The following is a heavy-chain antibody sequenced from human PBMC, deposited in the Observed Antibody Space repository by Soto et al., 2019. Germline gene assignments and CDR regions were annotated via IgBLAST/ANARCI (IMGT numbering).Heavy chain of an antibody. D-gene: IGHD3-10*01. CDR1: GYTFTSYG. J-gene: IGHJ6*02. CDR3: ATGGSGSQYNYYYYGMDV. V-gene: IGHV1-18*01. Sequence: ASVKVSCKASGYTFTSYGISWVRQAPGQGLEWMGWISAYNGNTNYAQKLQGRVTMTTDTSTSTAYMELSSLRSEDTAVYYCATGGSGSQYNYYYYGMDVWGQGTTVTVSS. CDR2: ISAYNGNT.